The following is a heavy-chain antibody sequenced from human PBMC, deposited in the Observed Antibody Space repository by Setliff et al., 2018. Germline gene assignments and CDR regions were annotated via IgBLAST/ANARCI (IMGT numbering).Heavy chain of an antibody. CDR3: ARGGGNEAWFDP. Sequence: SETLSLTCTVSGGSISSHYWSWIRQPPGKGLEWIGSIYYSGSTNYNPSLKSRVTISVDTSKNQFSLKLSSVTAADTALYYCARGGGNEAWFDPWGQGTLVTVS. CDR2: IYYSGST. D-gene: IGHD1-1*01. V-gene: IGHV4-59*11. CDR1: GGSISSHY. J-gene: IGHJ5*02.